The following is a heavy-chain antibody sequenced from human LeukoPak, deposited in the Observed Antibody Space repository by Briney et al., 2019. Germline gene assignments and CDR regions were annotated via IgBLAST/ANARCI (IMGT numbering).Heavy chain of an antibody. J-gene: IGHJ4*02. V-gene: IGHV3-48*01. CDR1: GFTFSSYS. CDR3: ARRYYYDGNGSLDY. CDR2: ISSTSSTI. D-gene: IGHD3-22*01. Sequence: GGSLRLSCAASGFTFSSYSMNWVRQAPGMGLEWVSYISSTSSTIYYADAVKGRFTISRDNAKNSLYLQMNSLRAEDTAVYYCARRYYYDGNGSLDYWGQGTLVTVSS.